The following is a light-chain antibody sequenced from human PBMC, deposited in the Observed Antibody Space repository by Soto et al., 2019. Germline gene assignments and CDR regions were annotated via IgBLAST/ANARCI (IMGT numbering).Light chain of an antibody. CDR1: GSDVGGYNY. Sequence: QSVLTQPASVSGSPGQPLTISCAGSGSDVGGYNYVSWYQQHPGKAPKLIIYDVSSRPSGVSIRFSGSKSVNTASLTISGLQAEGEADYYCSSFTADNTQVFGTGTKVTVL. J-gene: IGLJ1*01. CDR2: DVS. V-gene: IGLV2-14*03. CDR3: SSFTADNTQV.